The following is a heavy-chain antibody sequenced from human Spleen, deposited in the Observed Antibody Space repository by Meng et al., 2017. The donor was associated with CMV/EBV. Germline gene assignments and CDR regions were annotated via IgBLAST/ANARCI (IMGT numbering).Heavy chain of an antibody. CDR2: IHNSGST. Sequence: VSSAFSYWSWIRQPPGKGLEWIAYIHNSGSTNYTPSLKSRVTISLDTSKNQFSLKLSSVTAADTAVYYCARSHYYDSSGYQFDYWGQGTLVTVSS. CDR3: ARSHYYDSSGYQFDY. D-gene: IGHD3-22*01. V-gene: IGHV4-61*01. CDR1: VSSAFSY. J-gene: IGHJ4*02.